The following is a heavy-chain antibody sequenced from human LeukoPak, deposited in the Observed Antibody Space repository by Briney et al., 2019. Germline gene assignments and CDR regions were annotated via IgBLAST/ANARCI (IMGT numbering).Heavy chain of an antibody. CDR2: IYNSGST. CDR3: ARAIWCGSGTTAFDS. D-gene: IGHD3-3*01. V-gene: IGHV4-4*07. Sequence: SETLSLTCTVSGGSISSNYWSWIRQPAGKGLEWIGRIYNSGSTNYNTNYNPSLSSRATMSVDTSKKQFSLKLNSVTAADTAVYFCARAIWCGSGTTAFDSWGQGTLVTVSS. CDR1: GGSISSNY. J-gene: IGHJ4*02.